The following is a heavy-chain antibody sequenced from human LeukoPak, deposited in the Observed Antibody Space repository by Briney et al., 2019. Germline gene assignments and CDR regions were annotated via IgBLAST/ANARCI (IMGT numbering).Heavy chain of an antibody. J-gene: IGHJ4*02. CDR3: ARSAYNYGYVYFDH. V-gene: IGHV1-2*02. Sequence: ASVKVSCKASGYTFTGCFIHYVRQAPEQGLEGMGWIDPNSDNIRYSETFKDRVTMTRDTSTNTAYMELSWLRSDDTADYYCARSAYNYGYVYFDHWGQGTLVIVSS. D-gene: IGHD5-18*01. CDR1: GYTFTGCF. CDR2: IDPNSDNI.